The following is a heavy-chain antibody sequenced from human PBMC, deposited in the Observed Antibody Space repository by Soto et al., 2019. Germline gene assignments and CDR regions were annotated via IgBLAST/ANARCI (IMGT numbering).Heavy chain of an antibody. Sequence: EVQLVESGGGLVQPGGSLRLSCAASGFTVSSNYMSWVRQAPGKGLEWVSVIYSGGSTYYADSVKGRFTISRDNSKNTLYLQMNSLIAEDTAVYYCASNQEVPAAIVGASDIRGQGTMVTVSS. J-gene: IGHJ3*02. V-gene: IGHV3-66*01. CDR1: GFTVSSNY. CDR2: IYSGGST. D-gene: IGHD2-2*01. CDR3: ASNQEVPAAIVGASDI.